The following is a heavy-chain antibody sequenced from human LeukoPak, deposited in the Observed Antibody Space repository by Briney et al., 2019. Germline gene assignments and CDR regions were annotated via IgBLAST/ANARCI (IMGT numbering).Heavy chain of an antibody. CDR2: ISYEGNNK. D-gene: IGHD6-13*01. Sequence: PGGSLRLSCAASGFNFSNYAMHWVRQAPGKGLEWVAVISYEGNNKYYADSVKGRFTISRDNSKNTLYLQMNSLRAEDTAVYYCAKDESYSSSWSVDYWGQGTLVTVSS. V-gene: IGHV3-30*04. CDR1: GFNFSNYA. CDR3: AKDESYSSSWSVDY. J-gene: IGHJ4*02.